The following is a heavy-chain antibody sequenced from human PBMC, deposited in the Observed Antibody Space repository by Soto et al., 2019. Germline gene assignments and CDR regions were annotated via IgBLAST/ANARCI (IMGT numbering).Heavy chain of an antibody. CDR3: ALRRLRDSMDFDY. J-gene: IGHJ4*02. CDR2: ISAYNGNT. CDR1: GYTFTSYG. V-gene: IGHV1-18*01. D-gene: IGHD3-22*01. Sequence: QVQLVQSGAEVKKPGASVKVSCKASGYTFTSYGISWVRQAPGQGLEWMGWISAYNGNTNYAQKPQGRVTITTDTSTSTAYMDLRSLRSTDTAVYYCALRRLRDSMDFDYWGQGTLVTVSS.